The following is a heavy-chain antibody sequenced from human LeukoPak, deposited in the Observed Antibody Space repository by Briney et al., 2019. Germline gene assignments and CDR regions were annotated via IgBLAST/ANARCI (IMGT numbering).Heavy chain of an antibody. CDR1: GGSFSGYY. D-gene: IGHD3-9*01. J-gene: IGHJ4*02. CDR2: INHSGST. Sequence: SETLSLTCAVYGGSFSGYYWSWIRQPPGKGLEWIGEINHSGSTNYNPSLKSRVTISVDTSKNQFSLKLSSVTAADTAVYYCARYSRWLDFFDYWGQGTLVTVSS. V-gene: IGHV4-34*01. CDR3: ARYSRWLDFFDY.